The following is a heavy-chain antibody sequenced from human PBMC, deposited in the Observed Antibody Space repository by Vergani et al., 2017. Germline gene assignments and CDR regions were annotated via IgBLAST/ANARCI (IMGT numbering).Heavy chain of an antibody. CDR2: IIPIFGTA. CDR1: GGTFSSYA. V-gene: IGHV1-69*06. J-gene: IGHJ4*02. D-gene: IGHD6-6*01. CDR3: ARDGPSIAARPGFFDY. Sequence: QVQLVQSGAEVKKPGSSVKVSCKASGGTFSSYAISWVRQAPGQGLEWMGGIIPIFGTANYAQKFQGRVTITADKSTSTAYMELSSLRSEDTAVYYCARDGPSIAARPGFFDYWGQGTLVTVSS.